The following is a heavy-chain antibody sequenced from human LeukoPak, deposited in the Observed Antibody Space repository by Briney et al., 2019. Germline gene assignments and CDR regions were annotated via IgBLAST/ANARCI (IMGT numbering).Heavy chain of an antibody. Sequence: ASVKVSCKAYGDTITRYAISWVRQAPGQGLEWMGGIIPMFGTAYYAQKFQGRVTITADESTNTDYMELSSMRSEDTAVYYCAREGSSGRAFDYWGQGTLVTVSS. CDR3: AREGSSGRAFDY. V-gene: IGHV1-69*13. CDR2: IIPMFGTA. J-gene: IGHJ4*02. CDR1: GDTITRYA. D-gene: IGHD6-19*01.